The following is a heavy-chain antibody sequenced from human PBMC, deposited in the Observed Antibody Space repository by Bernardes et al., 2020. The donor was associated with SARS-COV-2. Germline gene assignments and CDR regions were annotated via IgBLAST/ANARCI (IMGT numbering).Heavy chain of an antibody. CDR1: GFTFSSYW. J-gene: IGHJ6*02. D-gene: IGHD6-13*01. Sequence: GGSLRLSCAASGFTFSSYWMSWVRQAPGKGLEWVANIKQDGSEKYYVDSVKGRFTISRDNAKNSLYLQMNSLRAEDTAVYYCARDSIAAAGHYYYYGMDVWGQGTTVTVSS. CDR2: IKQDGSEK. CDR3: ARDSIAAAGHYYYYGMDV. V-gene: IGHV3-7*03.